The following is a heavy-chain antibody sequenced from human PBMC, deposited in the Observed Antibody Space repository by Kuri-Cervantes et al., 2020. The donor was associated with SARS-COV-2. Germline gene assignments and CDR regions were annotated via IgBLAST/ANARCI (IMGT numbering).Heavy chain of an antibody. CDR1: GFTFSSYA. CDR2: ISYDGSNK. J-gene: IGHJ6*02. D-gene: IGHD3-3*01. CDR3: ARAGFLDHPDHYYGMDV. Sequence: GESLKISCAASGFTFSSYAMHWVRQAPGKGLEWVAVISYDGSNKYYADSVKGRFTISRDNSKNTLYPQMNSLRAEDTAVYYCARAGFLDHPDHYYGMDVWGQGTTVTVSS. V-gene: IGHV3-30-3*01.